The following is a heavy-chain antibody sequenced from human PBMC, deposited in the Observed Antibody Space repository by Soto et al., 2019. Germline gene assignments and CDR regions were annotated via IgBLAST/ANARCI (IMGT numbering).Heavy chain of an antibody. Sequence: KTSETLSLTCTVSGGSISSYYWRWIRQPAGKGLEWIGRVYTSGSTNYNPSLMRRVTMSVDTSKNQFSLKLSSLTAADTAVYYCARDRPIVATSGYGMDVWGQGTTVTVSS. CDR1: GGSISSYY. J-gene: IGHJ6*02. CDR2: VYTSGST. D-gene: IGHD5-12*01. CDR3: ARDRPIVATSGYGMDV. V-gene: IGHV4-4*07.